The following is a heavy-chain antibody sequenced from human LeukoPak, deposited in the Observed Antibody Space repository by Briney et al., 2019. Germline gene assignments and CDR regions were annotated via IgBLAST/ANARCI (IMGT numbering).Heavy chain of an antibody. D-gene: IGHD6-13*01. V-gene: IGHV4-39*01. CDR2: VFYSGST. Sequence: SETLSLTCTVSGGSISSSSYYWGWIRQSPGKGLEWIGNVFYSGSTHYNSSLKSRVTISVDTSKNQFSLKLTSVTATDTAVYYCARGHSSSWSTVDYWGQGTLVTVSS. CDR3: ARGHSSSWSTVDY. J-gene: IGHJ4*02. CDR1: GGSISSSSYY.